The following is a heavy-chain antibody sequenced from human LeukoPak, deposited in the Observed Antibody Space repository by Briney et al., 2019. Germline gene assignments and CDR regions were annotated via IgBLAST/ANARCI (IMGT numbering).Heavy chain of an antibody. Sequence: SETLSLTCTVSGYSLSSGFYWGWIRQPPGKRLEWIGSIHYSGSTNFNPSLNGRVSISRDTTKNLFSLRLRSVTAADTAVYFCARGRVSSSTWYSTYYYYFYMDVWGKGTTVTVSS. CDR2: IHYSGST. J-gene: IGHJ6*03. D-gene: IGHD1-1*01. V-gene: IGHV4-38-2*02. CDR1: GYSLSSGFY. CDR3: ARGRVSSSTWYSTYYYYFYMDV.